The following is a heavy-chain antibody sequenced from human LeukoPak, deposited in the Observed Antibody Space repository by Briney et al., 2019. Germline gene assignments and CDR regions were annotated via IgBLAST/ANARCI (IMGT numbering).Heavy chain of an antibody. J-gene: IGHJ5*02. CDR1: GGSISSGGYY. CDR2: IYYSGST. Sequence: PSETLSLTCTVSGGSISSGGYYWSWIRQHPGKGLEWIGYIYYSGSTYYNPSLKSRVTISVDTSKNQFSLKLCSVTAADTAVYYCARVYDFWSGYPLNWFDPWGQGTLVTVSS. CDR3: ARVYDFWSGYPLNWFDP. V-gene: IGHV4-31*03. D-gene: IGHD3-3*01.